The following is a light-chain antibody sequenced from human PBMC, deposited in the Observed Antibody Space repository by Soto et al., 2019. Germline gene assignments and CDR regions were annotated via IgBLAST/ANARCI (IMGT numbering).Light chain of an antibody. V-gene: IGKV1-17*01. J-gene: IGKJ4*02. CDR1: QGVGND. CDR2: AAS. Sequence: DVQMTQSPSSLSASVGDRVTITCRASQGVGNDVGWYQQKPGKAPKRLIYAASILQSGVPSRFSGGGSGTEFTLTISSLQPEDFATYFCSQHYSYPRTYARGTKVEMK. CDR3: SQHYSYPRT.